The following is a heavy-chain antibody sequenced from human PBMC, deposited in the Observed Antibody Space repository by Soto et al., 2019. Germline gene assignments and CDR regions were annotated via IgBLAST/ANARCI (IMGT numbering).Heavy chain of an antibody. CDR1: GYTFTSYA. J-gene: IGHJ4*02. V-gene: IGHV1-69*04. D-gene: IGHD4-17*01. Sequence: ASVKVSCKASGYTFTSYARHWVRQAPGQGLEWMGRIIPILGIANYAQKFQGRVTITADKSTSTAYMELSSLRSEDTAVYYCATIYDYGGNSGYWGQGTLVTVSS. CDR2: IIPILGIA. CDR3: ATIYDYGGNSGY.